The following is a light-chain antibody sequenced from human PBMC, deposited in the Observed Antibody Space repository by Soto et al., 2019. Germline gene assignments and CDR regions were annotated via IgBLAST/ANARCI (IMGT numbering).Light chain of an antibody. CDR3: MQTLQTPWT. J-gene: IGKJ1*01. CDR2: LAS. CDR1: QSLLYSNGYNY. Sequence: DIEVTQSPLSLPVTPGETASISRRSSQSLLYSNGYNYLDWYLQKPGQSPQLLIYLASSRASGVPDRFSGSASGTDFTLKISRVEAEDVGVYYCMQTLQTPWTFGQGTKVDIK. V-gene: IGKV2-28*01.